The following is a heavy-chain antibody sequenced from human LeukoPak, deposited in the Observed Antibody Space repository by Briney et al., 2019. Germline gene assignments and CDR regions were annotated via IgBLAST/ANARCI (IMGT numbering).Heavy chain of an antibody. J-gene: IGHJ4*02. CDR2: INQDGSEN. CDR3: ARDQPAYSSGYYGVFDY. Sequence: GGSLRLSCAASGFAFSSYWMSWVRQALGKGLEWVVSINQDGSENHYVDSVRGRFTISRDNAKNSLYLQMNSLRDGDTAVFYCARDQPAYSSGYYGVFDYWGQGTLVTVSS. V-gene: IGHV3-7*05. D-gene: IGHD6-19*01. CDR1: GFAFSSYW.